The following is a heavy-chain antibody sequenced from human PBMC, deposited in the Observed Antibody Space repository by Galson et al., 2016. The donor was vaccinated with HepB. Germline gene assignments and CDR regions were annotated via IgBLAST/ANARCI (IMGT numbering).Heavy chain of an antibody. CDR1: GFTFSSYA. V-gene: IGHV3-23*01. Sequence: LRLSCAASGFTFSSYAMNWVRQPPGKGLEWVSSISGSGGTTYYADSLKGRFTISRDNSKSTLYLQMNSLRAEDTAVYYCAKGAYSLPENFQHWGQGTLVTVSS. J-gene: IGHJ1*01. CDR3: AKGAYSLPENFQH. CDR2: ISGSGGTT. D-gene: IGHD2-15*01.